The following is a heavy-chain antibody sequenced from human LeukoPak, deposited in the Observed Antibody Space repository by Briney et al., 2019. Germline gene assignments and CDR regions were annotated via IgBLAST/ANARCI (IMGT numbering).Heavy chain of an antibody. J-gene: IGHJ4*02. V-gene: IGHV3-30*01. D-gene: IGHD1-7*01. CDR1: GFTFSTYA. CDR2: ISYDGSDK. Sequence: GRSLRLSCAASGFTFSTYAIHWVRQAPGKGLEWVALISYDGSDKYYADSVKGRFTISRDNSKNTLYLQMDSLRTEDTALYFCARSNWNYVEFYFDYWGQGTLVTVSS. CDR3: ARSNWNYVEFYFDY.